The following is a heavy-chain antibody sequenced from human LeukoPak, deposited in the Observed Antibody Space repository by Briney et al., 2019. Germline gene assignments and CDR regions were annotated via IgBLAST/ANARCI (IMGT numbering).Heavy chain of an antibody. D-gene: IGHD2-8*02. J-gene: IGHJ4*02. CDR3: ARVRLVAERHFDY. CDR2: IKPSGGTT. V-gene: IGHV1-46*01. Sequence: ASVKVSCKASGYTFSSYYLHWVRQAPGQGLEWMGVIKPSGGTTTYAQKFQGRVTMTRDTSTSTVYMELSSLRSEDTAVYYCARVRLVAERHFDYWGQGTLVTVSS. CDR1: GYTFSSYY.